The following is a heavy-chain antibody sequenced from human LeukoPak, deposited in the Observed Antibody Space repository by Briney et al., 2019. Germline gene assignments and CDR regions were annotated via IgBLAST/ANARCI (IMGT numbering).Heavy chain of an antibody. V-gene: IGHV3-74*01. D-gene: IGHD3-16*01. CDR1: GLTFSSYW. Sequence: GGSLRLSCAASGLTFSSYWMHWVRQAPGKGLVWLSCINSDGSRANYADSVKGRFTISRDNVRNSLFLQLNGLRVEDMAVYYCAKDNFGAFDYWGQGALVTVSS. CDR2: INSDGSRA. J-gene: IGHJ4*02. CDR3: AKDNFGAFDY.